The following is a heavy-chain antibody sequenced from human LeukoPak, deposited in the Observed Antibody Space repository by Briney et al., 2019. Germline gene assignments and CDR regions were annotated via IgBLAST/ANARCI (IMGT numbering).Heavy chain of an antibody. CDR1: GYTFTGYY. CDR2: INPNSGGT. V-gene: IGHV1-2*02. J-gene: IGHJ5*02. Sequence: GASVTVSCKASGYTFTGYYIHWVRQAPGQGLEWMGWINPNSGGTNYAQKFQGRVTMTRDTSISTAYMELSRLRSDDTAVYYCARSDYDSSGYGGPWGQGTLVTVSS. CDR3: ARSDYDSSGYGGP. D-gene: IGHD3-22*01.